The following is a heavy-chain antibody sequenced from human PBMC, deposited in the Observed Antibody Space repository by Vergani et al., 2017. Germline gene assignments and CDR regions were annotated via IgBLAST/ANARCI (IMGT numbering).Heavy chain of an antibody. D-gene: IGHD3-3*01. CDR1: GASIRSSNYY. CDR3: ARHSTVEWLLKFGWIDP. CDR2: IYYSGST. J-gene: IGHJ5*02. V-gene: IGHV4-39*01. Sequence: QLQLQESGPGLVKPSATLSLTCSVSGASIRSSNYYWGWIRQPPGKGLEWIASIYYSGSTYYNPSLKSRVTISVDTSKNQFSLKLSSVTAADTAVYFCARHSTVEWLLKFGWIDPWGQGILVTVSS.